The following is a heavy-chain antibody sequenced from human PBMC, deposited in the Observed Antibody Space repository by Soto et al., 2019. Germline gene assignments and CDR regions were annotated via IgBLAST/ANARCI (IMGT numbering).Heavy chain of an antibody. D-gene: IGHD3-22*01. CDR3: ARDLAYYYDSSGYPDAFDI. V-gene: IGHV3-30-3*01. J-gene: IGHJ3*02. Sequence: PGGSLTLSCAASGFTFSSYAMHWVRQAPGKGLEWVAVISYDGSNKYYADSVKGRFTISRDNSKNTLYLQMNSVRAEDTAVYYCARDLAYYYDSSGYPDAFDIWGQGTMVTVSS. CDR1: GFTFSSYA. CDR2: ISYDGSNK.